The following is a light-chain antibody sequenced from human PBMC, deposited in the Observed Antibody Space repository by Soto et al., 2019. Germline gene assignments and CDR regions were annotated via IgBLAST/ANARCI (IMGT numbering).Light chain of an antibody. CDR3: QQYDSPLWT. CDR2: STS. J-gene: IGKJ1*01. Sequence: EHVLTQSPGTLSLSPGERATLSCRASQSVGYSYLAWYQQKPGQAPRLLIYSTSTRATGIPDRFSGSGSGTDFTLTISRLEPEDFAVYYCQQYDSPLWTFGQGTKVE. CDR1: QSVGYSY. V-gene: IGKV3-20*01.